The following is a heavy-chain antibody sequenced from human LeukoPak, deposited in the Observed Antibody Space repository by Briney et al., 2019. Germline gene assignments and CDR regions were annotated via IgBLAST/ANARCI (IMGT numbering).Heavy chain of an antibody. CDR1: GFTVSSNY. CDR2: IYSGGST. D-gene: IGHD5-12*01. CDR3: TTLPQQEGYSGYDDY. V-gene: IGHV3-66*01. Sequence: GGSLRLSCAASGFTVSSNYMSWVRQAPGKGLEWVSVIYSGGSTYYADSVKGRFTISRDNSKNTLYLQMNSLRAEDTAVYYCTTLPQQEGYSGYDDYWGQGTLVTVSS. J-gene: IGHJ4*02.